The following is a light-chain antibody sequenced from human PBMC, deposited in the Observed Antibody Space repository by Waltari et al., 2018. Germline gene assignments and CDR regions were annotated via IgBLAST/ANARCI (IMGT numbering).Light chain of an antibody. CDR2: EVS. CDR3: CSYAGSSTFV. V-gene: IGLV2-23*02. Sequence: QSALTQPAPVSGSPGQSITIPCTGTSSARVCSNLVSWAQHHPAKAPTPLLHEVSMPPSGLSYRFSGSKSGNTASLTIAWLQAEDAADYYCCSYAGSSTFVFGGGTKLTVL. CDR1: SSARVCSNL. J-gene: IGLJ2*01.